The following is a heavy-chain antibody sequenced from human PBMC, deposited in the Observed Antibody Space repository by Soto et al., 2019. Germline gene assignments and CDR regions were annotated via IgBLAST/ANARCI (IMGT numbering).Heavy chain of an antibody. CDR2: IHDSGST. CDR3: ARLGGFYQAFDS. D-gene: IGHD3-22*01. CDR1: GASIGTSNW. J-gene: IGHJ4*02. Sequence: SETLSLTCAVSGASIGTSNWWSWVRQSPGKGLEWIGEIHDSGSTESNPSLKSRVTISLDKSKNQFSLKLTSVTAADTAVYYCARLGGFYQAFDSWGQGTLVTVSS. V-gene: IGHV4-4*02.